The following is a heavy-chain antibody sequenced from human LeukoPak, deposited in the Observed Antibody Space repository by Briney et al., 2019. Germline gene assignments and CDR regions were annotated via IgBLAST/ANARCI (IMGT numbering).Heavy chain of an antibody. CDR3: VKGGYSSSWYGQGYFDL. CDR1: GFTVSSNY. Sequence: GGSLRLSCAASGFTVSSNYMSWVRQAPGKGLEYVSAISSNGGSTYYADSVKGRFTISRDNSKNTLYLQMSSLRAEDTAVYYCVKGGYSSSWYGQGYFDLWGRGTLVTVSS. CDR2: ISSNGGST. J-gene: IGHJ2*01. V-gene: IGHV3-64D*09. D-gene: IGHD6-13*01.